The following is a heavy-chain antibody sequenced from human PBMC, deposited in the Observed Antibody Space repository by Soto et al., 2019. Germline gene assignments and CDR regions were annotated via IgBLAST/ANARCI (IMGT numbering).Heavy chain of an antibody. CDR1: GYTFNTYG. Sequence: ASVKVSCKASGYTFNTYGINWVRQAPGQGLEWMGWISTFNGETRYAQKFQARVTVTTDTSTTTGYMELRSLRSDDTAVYYCARDVGYCSSSTCLIDHWGQGTLVTVSS. CDR2: ISTFNGET. D-gene: IGHD2-2*01. V-gene: IGHV1-18*01. J-gene: IGHJ4*02. CDR3: ARDVGYCSSSTCLIDH.